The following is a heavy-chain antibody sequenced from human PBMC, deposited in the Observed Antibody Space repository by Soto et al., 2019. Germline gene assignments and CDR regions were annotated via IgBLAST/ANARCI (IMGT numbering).Heavy chain of an antibody. CDR1: GGSFSGYY. J-gene: IGHJ6*02. CDR3: ARWVYYDSSGLYYYDMDA. D-gene: IGHD3-22*01. V-gene: IGHV4-34*01. CDR2: INHSGST. Sequence: SEPLSLTCAVYGGSFSGYYWSWIRQPPGKGLEWIGEINHSGSTNYNPSLKSRVTISVDTSKNQFSLKLSSVTAADTAVYYCARWVYYDSSGLYYYDMDAWGQDTTVTVSS.